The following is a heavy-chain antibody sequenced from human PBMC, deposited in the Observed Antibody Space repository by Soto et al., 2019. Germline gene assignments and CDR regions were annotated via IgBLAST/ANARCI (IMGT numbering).Heavy chain of an antibody. J-gene: IGHJ4*02. D-gene: IGHD6-19*01. CDR1: GFTFRSYA. Sequence: GGSLRLSCVGSGFTFRSYAIHWVRQAPGKGLEWVAIIWYDGSKSYHADSVLGRFTISRDNSKNTVYLQMNSLRADDTAVYYCARGSQKQWLAYWGQGTPVTVSS. CDR2: IWYDGSKS. CDR3: ARGSQKQWLAY. V-gene: IGHV3-33*01.